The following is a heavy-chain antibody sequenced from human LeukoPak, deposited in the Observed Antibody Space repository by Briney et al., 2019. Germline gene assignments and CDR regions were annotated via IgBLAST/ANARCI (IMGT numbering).Heavy chain of an antibody. CDR1: GGSFSGYY. CDR2: INHSGST. Sequence: TSETLSLTCAVYGGSFSGYYWSWIRQPPGKGLEWIGEINHSGSTNYNPSLKSPVTISVDTSKNQFSLKLSSVTAADTAVYYCARGLPYDFWSGYYRTYYYYYMDVWGKGTTVTVSS. D-gene: IGHD3-3*01. J-gene: IGHJ6*03. V-gene: IGHV4-34*01. CDR3: ARGLPYDFWSGYYRTYYYYYMDV.